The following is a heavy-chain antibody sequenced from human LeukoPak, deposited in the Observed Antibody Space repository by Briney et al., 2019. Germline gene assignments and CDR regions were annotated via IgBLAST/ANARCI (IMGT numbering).Heavy chain of an antibody. CDR3: NCAITTLFRLLDY. CDR2: IRSKAYGGTT. J-gene: IGHJ4*02. CDR1: GFTFGDYA. V-gene: IGHV3-49*04. D-gene: IGHD3-22*01. Sequence: GRSLRLSCTASGFTFGDYAMSWVRQAPGKGLEWVGFIRSKAYGGTTEYAASVKGRFTISRDDSKSIAYLQMSSLQTEDTAVYNCNCAITTLFRLLDYWGQGTLVTVSS.